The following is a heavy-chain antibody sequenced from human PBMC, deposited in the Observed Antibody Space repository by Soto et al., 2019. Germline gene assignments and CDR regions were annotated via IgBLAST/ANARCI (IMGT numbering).Heavy chain of an antibody. CDR2: IYHSGST. CDR1: GGSISSGGYS. J-gene: IGHJ6*02. D-gene: IGHD1-20*01. V-gene: IGHV4-30-2*01. Sequence: QLQLQESGSGLVKPSQTLSLTCAVSGGSISSGGYSWSWIRQPPGKGLEWIGYIYHSGSTYYNPSLKSRVTISVDRSENQFSLKLSSVTAADTAVYYCARASNWNLRTLYYYYGMDVWGQGITVTVSS. CDR3: ARASNWNLRTLYYYYGMDV.